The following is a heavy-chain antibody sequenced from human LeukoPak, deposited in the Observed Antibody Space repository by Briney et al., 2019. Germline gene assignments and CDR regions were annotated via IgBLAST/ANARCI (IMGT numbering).Heavy chain of an antibody. J-gene: IGHJ4*02. CDR3: AKGIGTGWDLDY. Sequence: PGGSLRLSCAASGFIFDNYAMHWVRQAPGKGPEWLSLIRGDENTKYYTDSVKGRFTISRDNSKSSLYLHMNSLRTEDTALYYCAKGIGTGWDLDYWGQGTLVTVSS. CDR1: GFIFDNYA. D-gene: IGHD1-26*01. V-gene: IGHV3-43*02. CDR2: IRGDENTK.